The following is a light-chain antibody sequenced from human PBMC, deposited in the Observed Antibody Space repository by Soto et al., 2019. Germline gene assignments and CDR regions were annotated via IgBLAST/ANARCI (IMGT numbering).Light chain of an antibody. V-gene: IGKV3-15*01. CDR1: QSISSS. J-gene: IGKJ2*01. CDR2: GAS. CDR3: QQYNNSPTYT. Sequence: EIVMTQSPATLSVSPGERATLSCRASQSISSSLAWYQQKPGQAPRLLIYGASTRATGIPARFSGSGSGTEYTLIISSLQSEDVAVYYCQQYNNSPTYTFGQGTKLEIK.